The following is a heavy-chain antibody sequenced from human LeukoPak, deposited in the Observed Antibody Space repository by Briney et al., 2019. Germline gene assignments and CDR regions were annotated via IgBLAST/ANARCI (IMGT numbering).Heavy chain of an antibody. CDR1: GFTFSSYA. CDR2: ISSNGGST. CDR3: AIDIVATSDY. J-gene: IGHJ4*02. Sequence: PGGSLRLSCSASGFTFSSYAMHWVRQAPGKGLEYVSAISSNGGSTYYADSVKGRFTISRDNAKNSLYLQMNSLRAEDTAVYYCAIDIVATSDYWGQGTLVTVSS. V-gene: IGHV3-64*04. D-gene: IGHD5-12*01.